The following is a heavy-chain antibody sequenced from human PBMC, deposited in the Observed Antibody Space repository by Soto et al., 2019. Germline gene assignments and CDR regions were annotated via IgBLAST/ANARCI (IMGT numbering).Heavy chain of an antibody. CDR1: GGSFSGYY. D-gene: IGHD3-3*01. CDR2: INHSGST. Sequence: QVQLQQWGAGLLKPSETLSLTCAVYGGSFSGYYWSWIRQPPGKGLEWIGEINHSGSTNYNPSLNSRVTISVDTSKNQFSLKLRSVTAADTAVYYCARTFYEFWILVPLYFDYWGQGTLVTVSS. J-gene: IGHJ4*02. V-gene: IGHV4-34*01. CDR3: ARTFYEFWILVPLYFDY.